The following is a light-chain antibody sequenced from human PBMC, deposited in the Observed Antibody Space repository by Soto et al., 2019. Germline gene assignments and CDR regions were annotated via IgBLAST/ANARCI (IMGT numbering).Light chain of an antibody. CDR3: QNFRSSAIS. V-gene: IGKV1-13*02. J-gene: IGKJ4*01. CDR1: QGIGSA. CDR2: DAS. Sequence: IQLTQSPSSLSASVGDGVSITCRASQGIGSALAWYQLKPGAAPTLLIYDASTLESGVPSRFSGSRSGADFTLTISSLQPEDFATYYCQNFRSSAISFGGGTKVDIK.